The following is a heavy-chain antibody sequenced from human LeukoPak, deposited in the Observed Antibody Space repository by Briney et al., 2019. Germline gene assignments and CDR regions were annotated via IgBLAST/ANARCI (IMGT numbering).Heavy chain of an antibody. CDR3: ARDFAYCRGDCW. J-gene: IGHJ4*02. D-gene: IGHD2-21*02. V-gene: IGHV3-23*01. CDR1: GFTFSSYG. Sequence: GGSLRLSCAASGFTFSSYGMSWVRQAPGKGLEWVSTISDNVGRTYYADSVKGRFTISRDNAKNTLYLQMNSLRAEDTAIYYCARDFAYCRGDCWWGQGTLVTVSS. CDR2: ISDNVGRT.